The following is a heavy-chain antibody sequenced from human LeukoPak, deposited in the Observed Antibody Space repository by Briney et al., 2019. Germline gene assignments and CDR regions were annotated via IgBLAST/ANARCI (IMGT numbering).Heavy chain of an antibody. CDR2: FDPEDGET. CDR3: ATGGAGQPPNQSDY. J-gene: IGHJ4*02. V-gene: IGHV1-24*01. Sequence: ASVKVSCKVSGYTLTELSMHWVRQAPGKGLEWMGGFDPEDGETIYAQKFQGRVTMTEDTSTDTAYMELSSLRSEDTAVYYCATGGAGQPPNQSDYWGQGTLVTVSS. CDR1: GYTLTELS. D-gene: IGHD1-26*01.